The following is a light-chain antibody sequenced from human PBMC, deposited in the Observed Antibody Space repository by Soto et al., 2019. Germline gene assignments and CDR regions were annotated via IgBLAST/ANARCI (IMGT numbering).Light chain of an antibody. CDR1: QGISNY. V-gene: IGKV1-27*01. CDR2: AAS. Sequence: DIQMTQSPSSLSASVGDRVTITCRASQGISNYLAWYQQKPGKVPKLLISAASTLQSGVPSRFSGSGSGTDFTLTICSLQPEDVATYYCHKINSGFGGGTKVEIK. J-gene: IGKJ4*01. CDR3: HKINSG.